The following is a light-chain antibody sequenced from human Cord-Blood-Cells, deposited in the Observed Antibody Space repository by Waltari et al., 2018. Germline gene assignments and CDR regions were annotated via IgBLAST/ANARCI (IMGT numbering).Light chain of an antibody. CDR1: SSAVGGFNY. V-gene: IGLV2-14*01. J-gene: IGLJ3*02. CDR2: EVS. CDR3: SSYTSSSTWV. Sequence: QSALTQPASVSGSPGQSLTISCTGTSSAVGGFNYVSWYQQHPGKAPKLMFYEVSNRPSWVVTRSPDSKSGNTASLTICGLQAEDEADYYCSSYTSSSTWVFGGVTKLAVL.